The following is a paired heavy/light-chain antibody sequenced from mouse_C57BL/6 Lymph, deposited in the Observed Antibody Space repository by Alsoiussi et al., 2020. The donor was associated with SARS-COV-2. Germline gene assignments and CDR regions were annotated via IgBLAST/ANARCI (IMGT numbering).Light chain of an antibody. J-gene: IGKJ5*01. CDR2: RAN. CDR3: LQYDEFPLT. V-gene: IGKV14-111*01. CDR1: QDINSY. Sequence: DIRMTQSPSSMYASLGERVTITCKASQDINSYLSWFQQKPGKSPKTLIYRANRLVDGVPSRFSGSGSGQDYSLTISSLEYEDMGIYYCLQYDEFPLTFGAGTKLELK.
Heavy chain of an antibody. CDR2: IDPANDNT. D-gene: IGHD1-2*01. Sequence: EVQLQQSVAELVRPGASVKLSCTASGFNIKDTYMHWVKQRPEQGLEWIGRIDPANDNTEYAPKFQGKATITADTSSNTAYLQLSSLTSEDTAIYCCARLSTTAYYYAMDYWGQGTSVTVSS. CDR1: GFNIKDTY. J-gene: IGHJ4*01. CDR3: ARLSTTAYYYAMDY. V-gene: IGHV14-3*01.